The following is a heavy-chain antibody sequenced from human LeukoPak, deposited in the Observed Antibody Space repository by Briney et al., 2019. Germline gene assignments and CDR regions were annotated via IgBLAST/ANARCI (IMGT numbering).Heavy chain of an antibody. Sequence: GGSLRLSCAASGFTVSSNYMSWVRQAPGRGLEWVSVIYSDGTTYYADSVKGRFTISRDNSKNTLYLRMNSLRAEDTAVYHCARDAAQTIAVSGTDYWGQGTLVTVSS. CDR1: GFTVSSNY. D-gene: IGHD6-19*01. V-gene: IGHV3-53*01. J-gene: IGHJ4*02. CDR3: ARDAAQTIAVSGTDY. CDR2: IYSDGTT.